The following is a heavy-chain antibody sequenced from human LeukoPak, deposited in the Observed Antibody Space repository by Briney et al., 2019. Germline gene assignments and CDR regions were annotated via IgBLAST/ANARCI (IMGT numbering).Heavy chain of an antibody. CDR1: AFSFSNYG. CDR2: IRYDGTNK. Sequence: GGSLRLSCAASAFSFSNYGMHWVRQAPGKGLEWVSFIRYDGTNKYYADSVKGRFTISRDNSKNTLYLQMDSLRAEDTAVYYCAKGYYDSTGRGFDPWGQGTLVTVSS. J-gene: IGHJ5*02. V-gene: IGHV3-30*02. CDR3: AKGYYDSTGRGFDP. D-gene: IGHD3-22*01.